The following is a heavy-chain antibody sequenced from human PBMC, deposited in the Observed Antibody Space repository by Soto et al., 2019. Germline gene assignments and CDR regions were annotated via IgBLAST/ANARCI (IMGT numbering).Heavy chain of an antibody. J-gene: IGHJ5*02. CDR3: ARHLGYDSSGYYRNWFDP. V-gene: IGHV4-59*08. D-gene: IGHD3-22*01. Sequence: SETLSLTCTVSGGSISSYYWSWIRQPPGKGLEWIGYIYYSGSTNYNPSLKSRVTISVDTSKNQFSLKLSSVTAADTAVYYCARHLGYDSSGYYRNWFDPWGQGSLVTVSS. CDR1: GGSISSYY. CDR2: IYYSGST.